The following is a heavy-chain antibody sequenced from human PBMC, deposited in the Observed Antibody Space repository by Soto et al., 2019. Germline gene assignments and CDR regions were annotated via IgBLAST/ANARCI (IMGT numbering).Heavy chain of an antibody. J-gene: IGHJ6*02. D-gene: IGHD6-19*01. CDR1: GYTFTSYG. V-gene: IGHV1-18*01. Sequence: GASVKVSCKASGYTFTSYGTSWVRQAPGQGLEWMGWISAYNGNTNYAQKLQGRVTMTTDTSTSTAYMELRSLRSDDTAVYYCARDIVVAVATARDPNYYYYGMDVWGQGTTVTVSS. CDR2: ISAYNGNT. CDR3: ARDIVVAVATARDPNYYYYGMDV.